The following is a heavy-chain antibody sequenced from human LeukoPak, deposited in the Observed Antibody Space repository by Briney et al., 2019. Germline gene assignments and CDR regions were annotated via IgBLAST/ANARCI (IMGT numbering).Heavy chain of an antibody. D-gene: IGHD2-15*01. CDR1: GGTFSSYA. CDR3: ARGYCSGGSCYSVENWFDP. CDR2: IIPIFGTA. J-gene: IGHJ5*02. V-gene: IGHV1-69*05. Sequence: ASVKVSCKASGGTFSSYAISWVRQAPGQGLEWMGRIIPIFGTANYAQKFQGRVTITTDESTSTAYTELSSLRSDDTAVYYCARGYCSGGSCYSVENWFDPWGQGTLVTVSS.